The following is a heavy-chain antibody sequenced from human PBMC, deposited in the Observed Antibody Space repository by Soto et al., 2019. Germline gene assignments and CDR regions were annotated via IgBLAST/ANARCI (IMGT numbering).Heavy chain of an antibody. V-gene: IGHV1-58*02. CDR2: IVVGSGNT. CDR3: AADSQLRYFDWAYYMDV. D-gene: IGHD3-9*01. Sequence: SVKVSCKASGFTFTSSAMQWVRQARGQRLEWIGWIVVGSGNTNYAQKFQERVTITRDMSTSTAYMELSSLRSEDTAVYYCAADSQLRYFDWAYYMDVWGKGTTVTVSS. CDR1: GFTFTSSA. J-gene: IGHJ6*03.